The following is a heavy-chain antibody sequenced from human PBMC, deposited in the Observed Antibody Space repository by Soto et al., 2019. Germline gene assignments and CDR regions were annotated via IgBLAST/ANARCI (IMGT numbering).Heavy chain of an antibody. Sequence: PGVALRLSCAASGFTFSSYAMHWVRQAPGKGLEWVAVISYDGSNKYYADSVKGRFTISRDNSKNTLYLQMNSLRAEDTAVYYCVMELRVRISDLYGMDVWGQGTTVTVSS. CDR3: VMELRVRISDLYGMDV. CDR2: ISYDGSNK. J-gene: IGHJ6*02. D-gene: IGHD1-7*01. CDR1: GFTFSSYA. V-gene: IGHV3-30-3*01.